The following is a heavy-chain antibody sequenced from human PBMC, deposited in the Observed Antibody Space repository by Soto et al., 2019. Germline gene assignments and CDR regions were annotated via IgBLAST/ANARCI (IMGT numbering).Heavy chain of an antibody. CDR2: IYSGGST. CDR1: GVTVSSNY. J-gene: IGHJ4*02. Sequence: EVQLVESGGGLVQPGGSLRLSCAASGVTVSSNYMSWVRQAPGKGLEWVSVIYSGGSTYYADSVKGRFTISRDNPKNTLYLQMNSLRAEDTAVYYCARHGYNYGGGYFVYWGQGTLVTVSS. CDR3: ARHGYNYGGGYFVY. V-gene: IGHV3-66*04. D-gene: IGHD5-18*01.